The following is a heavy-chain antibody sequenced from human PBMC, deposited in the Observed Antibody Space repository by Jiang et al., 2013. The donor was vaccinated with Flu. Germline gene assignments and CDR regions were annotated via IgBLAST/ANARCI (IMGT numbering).Heavy chain of an antibody. Sequence: VQLVESGGGLVKPGGSLRLSCAASGFTFSNAWMSWVRQAPGKGLEWVGRIKSKTDGGTTDYAVPVKGRFTISRDDSKNTLYLQMNSLKTEDTAVYYCTTDVAPPDLGVFDYWGQGTLVTVSS. CDR1: GFTFSNAW. V-gene: IGHV3-15*01. CDR2: IKSKTDGGTT. D-gene: IGHD3-16*01. CDR3: TTDVAPPDLGVFDY. J-gene: IGHJ4*02.